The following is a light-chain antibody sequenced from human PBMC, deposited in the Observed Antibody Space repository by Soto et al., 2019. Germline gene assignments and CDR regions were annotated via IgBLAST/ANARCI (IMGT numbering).Light chain of an antibody. CDR2: DVS. J-gene: IGLJ2*01. CDR3: CSDAGSYVV. CDR1: SSDVGGYNY. V-gene: IGLV2-11*01. Sequence: QSALTQPRSVSGSPGQSVTISCTGTSSDVGGYNYVSWYQQHPGKAPNLMIYDVSKRPSGVPDRFSGSKSGNTASLTISGLQDEDEDDYYCCSDAGSYVVFGGGTKLTVL.